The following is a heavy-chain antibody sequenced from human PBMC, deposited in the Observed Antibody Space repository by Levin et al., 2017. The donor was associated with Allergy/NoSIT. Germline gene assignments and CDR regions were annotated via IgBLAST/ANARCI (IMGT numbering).Heavy chain of an antibody. J-gene: IGHJ4*02. Sequence: SETLSLTCKVSGGSISSGSYYWSWIRQPAATGLEWIGRIYSSGSANYNPSLKSPVTISVDTSKNQFSLKLSSVTAADTAVYYCARAEVGSEHWGQGTLVTVSS. CDR2: IYSSGSA. V-gene: IGHV4-61*02. CDR1: GGSISSGSYY. CDR3: ARAEVGSEH. D-gene: IGHD3-10*01.